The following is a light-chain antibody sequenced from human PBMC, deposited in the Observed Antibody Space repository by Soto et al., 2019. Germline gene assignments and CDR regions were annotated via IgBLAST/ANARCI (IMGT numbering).Light chain of an antibody. V-gene: IGKV4-1*01. CDR2: WAS. J-gene: IGKJ2*01. Sequence: DIVMTQSPDSLAVSLGERATFKCKSSHSLFYTSDNNNYLGWYQVKPGQPPRLLIYWASNRQPGVPDRFSGSGSGTDFTLTITSLQAEDVAVYYCQQYYNTPYTFGQGTKLEIK. CDR3: QQYYNTPYT. CDR1: HSLFYTSDNNNY.